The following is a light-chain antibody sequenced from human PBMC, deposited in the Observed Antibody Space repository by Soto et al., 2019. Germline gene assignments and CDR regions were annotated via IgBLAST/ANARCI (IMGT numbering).Light chain of an antibody. V-gene: IGKV3-11*01. CDR2: DAS. Sequence: EIVLTQSPATLSLSPGERARVACRASQSVSSSYLAWYQQKPGQAPRLLIYDASNRATGIPARFSGSGSGTDFTLTISSLEPEDFAVYYCQQRSNWPPRITFGQGTRLEIK. CDR3: QQRSNWPPRIT. J-gene: IGKJ5*01. CDR1: QSVSSSY.